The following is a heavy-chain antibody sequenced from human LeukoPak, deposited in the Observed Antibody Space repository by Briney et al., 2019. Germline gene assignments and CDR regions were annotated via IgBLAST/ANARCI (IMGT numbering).Heavy chain of an antibody. D-gene: IGHD6-13*01. V-gene: IGHV3-30-3*01. Sequence: PGGSLRLSCAASGFALSSYTMHWVRQTPGQGLEFGAAISYPGNNKYYADSAKGRFTISRNNANNSLYLQMNSLRAEDTAVYYCARGGGLSMDGSSWYDKFDYWGQGTLVTVSS. CDR2: ISYPGNNK. CDR3: ARGGGLSMDGSSWYDKFDY. CDR1: GFALSSYT. J-gene: IGHJ4*02.